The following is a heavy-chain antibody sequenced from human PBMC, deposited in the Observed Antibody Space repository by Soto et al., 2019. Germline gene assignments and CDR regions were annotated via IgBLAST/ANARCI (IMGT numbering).Heavy chain of an antibody. CDR3: AREASAVISLDY. V-gene: IGHV1-2*02. Sequence: GXSVKVSCKASGYILTAYSMHWVRQAPGQGLEWVGWFNPNSGDTIYAQKFQGRVTLTGDTSISTAYMELYSLTSDDTAVYYCAREASAVISLDYWGQGTLVTVSS. D-gene: IGHD6-19*01. CDR1: GYILTAYS. J-gene: IGHJ4*02. CDR2: FNPNSGDT.